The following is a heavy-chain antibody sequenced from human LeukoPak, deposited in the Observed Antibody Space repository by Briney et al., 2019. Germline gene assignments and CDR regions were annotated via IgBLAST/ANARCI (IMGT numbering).Heavy chain of an antibody. J-gene: IGHJ3*02. CDR1: GFTFSGYW. Sequence: GGCLRLSCAASGFTFSGYWMHWVRQAPGKGLVWVSRIDGYGSTINYADSVKGRFTISRDNAKNMLYLQMNSLRAEDTAVYYCAEHPGNYESASIWGQGTMVTVSS. D-gene: IGHD3-22*01. V-gene: IGHV3-74*01. CDR3: AEHPGNYESASI. CDR2: IDGYGSTI.